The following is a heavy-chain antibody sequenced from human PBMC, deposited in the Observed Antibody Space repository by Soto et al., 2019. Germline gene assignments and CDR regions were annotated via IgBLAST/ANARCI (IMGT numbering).Heavy chain of an antibody. CDR3: ARDDSSGYYYEFHY. CDR2: IYYSGST. D-gene: IGHD3-22*01. CDR1: GGSISSGGYY. J-gene: IGHJ4*02. Sequence: QVQLQESGPGLVKPSQTLSLTCTVSGGSISSGGYYWSWIRQHPGKGLEWIGYIYYSGSTYYNPSLKSRVTKSVDTSKNKFSQKLSSVTAADTTVYYCARDDSSGYYYEFHYWGQGTLVTVSS. V-gene: IGHV4-31*03.